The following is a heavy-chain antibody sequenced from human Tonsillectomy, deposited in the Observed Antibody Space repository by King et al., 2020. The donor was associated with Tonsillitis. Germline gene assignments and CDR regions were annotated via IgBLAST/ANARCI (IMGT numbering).Heavy chain of an antibody. D-gene: IGHD1-1*01. CDR1: GYTFTGYY. CDR3: ARINLERRALVL. V-gene: IGHV1-2*02. CDR2: INPDSGGT. Sequence: QLVQSGAEMKKPGASVKVSCKASGYTFTGYYMHWVRQAPGQGLEWMGWINPDSGGTNYAQKFHGRVTMTRDTSITSAYMELSRLTSDDTAVYYCARINLERRALVLWGQGTLVTVSS. J-gene: IGHJ4*02.